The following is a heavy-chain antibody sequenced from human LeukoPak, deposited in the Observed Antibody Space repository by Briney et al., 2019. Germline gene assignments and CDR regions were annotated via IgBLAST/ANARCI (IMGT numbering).Heavy chain of an antibody. Sequence: ASVKVSCKASGYTFTSYGISWVRQAPGQGLEWMGWISAYNGNTNYAQKLQGRVTMTTDTSISTAYMELSRLRSDDTAVYYCARSSSALPRSDYWGQGTLVTVSS. V-gene: IGHV1-18*01. CDR2: ISAYNGNT. D-gene: IGHD6-6*01. CDR1: GYTFTSYG. J-gene: IGHJ4*02. CDR3: ARSSSALPRSDY.